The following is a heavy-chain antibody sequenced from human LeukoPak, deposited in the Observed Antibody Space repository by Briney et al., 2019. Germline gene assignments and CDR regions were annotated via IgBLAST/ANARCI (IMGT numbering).Heavy chain of an antibody. V-gene: IGHV1-2*02. Sequence: ASVKVSCKASGYTFTGCYMHWVRQAPGQGLEWMGWINPNSGGTNYAQKFQGRVTMTRDTSISTAYIELGRLRSDDTAVYYCARGGIAVELRSYYYGMDVWGQGTTVTVSS. D-gene: IGHD6-19*01. J-gene: IGHJ6*02. CDR1: GYTFTGCY. CDR2: INPNSGGT. CDR3: ARGGIAVELRSYYYGMDV.